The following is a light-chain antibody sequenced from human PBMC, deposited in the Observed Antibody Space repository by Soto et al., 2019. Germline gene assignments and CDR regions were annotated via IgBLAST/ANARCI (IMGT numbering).Light chain of an antibody. CDR1: NSDVGAFNY. V-gene: IGLV2-14*03. CDR2: EVS. J-gene: IGLJ1*01. Sequence: QSALXQPASVSGSPGQSIAITCTGTNSDVGAFNYVSWYQQHPDKAPKLMIYEVSNRPSGVSNRFSGSKSVNTATLTISGLQTEDEADYYCSSYTTSSTRVFGTGTKVTVL. CDR3: SSYTTSSTRV.